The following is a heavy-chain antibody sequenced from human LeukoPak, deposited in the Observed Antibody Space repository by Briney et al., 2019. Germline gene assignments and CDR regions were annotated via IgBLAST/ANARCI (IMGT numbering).Heavy chain of an antibody. D-gene: IGHD6-13*01. CDR1: GFTFNNYN. Sequence: GGSLRLSCAASGFTFNNYNMNWVRQAPGKGLEWVSIISYDGSNKYYADSVKGRFTISRDNSKNTLYLQMNSLRAEDTAVYYCAKDPHPYSSSWPIIYYFDYWGQGTLVTVSS. V-gene: IGHV3-30*18. CDR3: AKDPHPYSSSWPIIYYFDY. CDR2: ISYDGSNK. J-gene: IGHJ4*02.